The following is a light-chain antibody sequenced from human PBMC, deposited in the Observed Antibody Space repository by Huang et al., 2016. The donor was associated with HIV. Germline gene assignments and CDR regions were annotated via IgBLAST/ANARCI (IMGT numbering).Light chain of an antibody. CDR2: DAS. Sequence: ETVLTQSPATLSLSPGERATLSCSASQSVNSYLAWYQQKPGQTPRLLIYDASNRATGLPARFSGSGSGTDFTLTISSLEPEDFAVYYCQQRKYWPPITFGQGTRLEIK. J-gene: IGKJ5*01. CDR3: QQRKYWPPIT. CDR1: QSVNSY. V-gene: IGKV3-11*01.